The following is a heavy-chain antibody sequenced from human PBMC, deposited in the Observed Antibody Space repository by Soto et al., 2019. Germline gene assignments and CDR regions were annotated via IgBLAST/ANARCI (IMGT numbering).Heavy chain of an antibody. CDR1: GGSISSGDYY. CDR3: ARSQRAKIPPAFYYYGMDV. V-gene: IGHV4-30-4*01. D-gene: IGHD2-21*01. Sequence: SETLSLTCTVSGGSISSGDYYWSWIRQPPGKGLEWIGYIYYSGSTYYNPSLKNRVTISVDTSKNQFSLKLSSVTAADTAVYYCARSQRAKIPPAFYYYGMDVWGQGTTVTVSS. J-gene: IGHJ6*02. CDR2: IYYSGST.